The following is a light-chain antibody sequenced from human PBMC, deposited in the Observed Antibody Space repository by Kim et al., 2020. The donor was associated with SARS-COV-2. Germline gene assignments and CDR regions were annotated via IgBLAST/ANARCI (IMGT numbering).Light chain of an antibody. CDR3: QQYNNWPHLS. Sequence: EIVMTQSPATLSVSPGERATLSCRASQSVRTAVAWYQQRPGQAPRVLISDATTRVNGIPARFSGSGSGTEFTLTISSLQSEDFAVYYCQQYNNWPHLSFGGGTKVDIK. J-gene: IGKJ4*01. CDR2: DAT. CDR1: QSVRTA. V-gene: IGKV3-15*01.